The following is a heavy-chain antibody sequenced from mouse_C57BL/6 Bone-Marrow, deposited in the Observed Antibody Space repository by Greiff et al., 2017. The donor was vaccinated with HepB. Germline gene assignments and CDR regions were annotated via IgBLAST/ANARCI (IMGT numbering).Heavy chain of an antibody. J-gene: IGHJ3*01. CDR3: ARQDDGYYWFAY. D-gene: IGHD2-3*01. CDR2: ISNGGGST. Sequence: EVHVVESGGGLVQPGGSLKLSCAASGFTFSDYYMYWVRQTPEKRLEWVAYISNGGGSTYYPDTVKGRFTISRDNAKNTLYLQMSRLKSEDTAMYYCARQDDGYYWFAYWGQGTLVTVSA. V-gene: IGHV5-12*01. CDR1: GFTFSDYY.